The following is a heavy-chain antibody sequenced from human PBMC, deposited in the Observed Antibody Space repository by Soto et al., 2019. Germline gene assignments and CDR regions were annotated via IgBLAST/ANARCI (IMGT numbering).Heavy chain of an antibody. J-gene: IGHJ4*02. CDR3: AKRPTDFWSGYWPSDY. D-gene: IGHD3-3*01. V-gene: IGHV3-23*01. CDR2: ISGGGGAS. Sequence: EVQLLESGGGFVQPGGSLRLSCTASGFTFSSYAMDWVRQAPGKGLEWLSAISGGGGASHYADSVKGRFTISRDNSKNTLFRQMSSLRAEDTAVYYCAKRPTDFWSGYWPSDYWGQGTLVTVSS. CDR1: GFTFSSYA.